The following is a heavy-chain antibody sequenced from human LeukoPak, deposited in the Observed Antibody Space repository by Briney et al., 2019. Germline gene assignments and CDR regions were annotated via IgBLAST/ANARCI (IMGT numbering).Heavy chain of an antibody. CDR3: ARDTSGWDGSWYFDL. D-gene: IGHD6-19*01. V-gene: IGHV4-59*01. Sequence: PSETLFLTCTVSGGSISSYFWSWIRQPPGKGLEWIGYISYSGTTNYNPSLKSRVTMSIDTSKNQFSLKLSSVTAADTAVYYCARDTSGWDGSWYFDLWGRGTLVSVSS. J-gene: IGHJ2*01. CDR1: GGSISSYF. CDR2: ISYSGTT.